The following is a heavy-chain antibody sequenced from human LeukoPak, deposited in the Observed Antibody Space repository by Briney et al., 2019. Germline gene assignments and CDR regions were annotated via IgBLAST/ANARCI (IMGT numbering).Heavy chain of an antibody. V-gene: IGHV3-21*06. J-gene: IGHJ6*02. CDR2: ISSAGNSA. CDR1: GFTFHSYS. D-gene: IGHD1-7*01. Sequence: AGGSLRLSCEASGFTFHSYSLHWVRQAPGKGLEWISSISSAGNSAFYADSVKGRFTLSRDNARDSIDLHMNSLRAEDTAVYYCAKDEEANYYYYYYGMDVWGQGTTVTVSS. CDR3: AKDEEANYYYYYYGMDV.